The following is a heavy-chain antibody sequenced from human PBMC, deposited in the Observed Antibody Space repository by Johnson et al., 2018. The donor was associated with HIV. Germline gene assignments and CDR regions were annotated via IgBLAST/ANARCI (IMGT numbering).Heavy chain of an antibody. Sequence: VQLVESGGGLVKPGGSLRLSCASSGLTFSDYDMSWIRQAPGKGLEWVSYISSSGDTTYYADSVKGRFTISRDIAENSLYLQLNSLRAEDTAVYYCARARVGYSFAGWGTDAFDIWGQGTMVTVSS. CDR1: GLTFSDYD. J-gene: IGHJ3*02. D-gene: IGHD5-18*01. CDR3: ARARVGYSFAGWGTDAFDI. CDR2: ISSSGDTT. V-gene: IGHV3-11*01.